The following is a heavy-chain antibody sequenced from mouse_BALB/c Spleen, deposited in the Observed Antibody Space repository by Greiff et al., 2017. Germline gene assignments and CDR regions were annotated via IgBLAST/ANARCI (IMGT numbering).Heavy chain of an antibody. CDR2: ISSGGSYT. Sequence: EVQVVQSGGGLVKPGGSLKLSCAASGFTFSSYTMSWVRQTPEKRLEWVATISSGGSYTYYPDSVKGRFTISRDNAKNTLYLQMSSLKSEDTAMYYCANYDYDEGNYYAMDYWGQGTSVTVSS. V-gene: IGHV5-6-4*01. D-gene: IGHD2-4*01. CDR3: ANYDYDEGNYYAMDY. J-gene: IGHJ4*01. CDR1: GFTFSSYT.